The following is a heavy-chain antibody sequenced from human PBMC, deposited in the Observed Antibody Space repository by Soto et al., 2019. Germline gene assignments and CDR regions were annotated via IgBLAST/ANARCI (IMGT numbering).Heavy chain of an antibody. V-gene: IGHV3-74*01. J-gene: IGHJ4*02. CDR1: GFTFSSYW. CDR2: INSDGSST. Sequence: PGGSLRLSCAASGFTFSSYWMHRVRQAPGKGLVWVSRINSDGSSTSYADSVKGRFTISRDNAKNTLYLQMNSLRAEDTAVYYCAKYPSGSFYDREYWCQGTLVTVSS. CDR3: AKYPSGSFYDREY. D-gene: IGHD3-22*01.